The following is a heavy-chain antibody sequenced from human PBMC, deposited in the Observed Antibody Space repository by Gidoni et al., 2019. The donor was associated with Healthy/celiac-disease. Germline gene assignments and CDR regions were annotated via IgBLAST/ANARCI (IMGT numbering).Heavy chain of an antibody. J-gene: IGHJ5*02. Sequence: EVQLLESGGGLVQPGGSLRLSCAASGVTFSSYAMSWVRQAPGKGLEWVSAISGSGGSTYYAASVKGRFTISRDNSKNTLYLQMNSLRAEDTAVYYCAIALIFGVAPFDPWGQGTLVTVSS. CDR1: GVTFSSYA. CDR3: AIALIFGVAPFDP. D-gene: IGHD3-3*01. V-gene: IGHV3-23*01. CDR2: ISGSGGST.